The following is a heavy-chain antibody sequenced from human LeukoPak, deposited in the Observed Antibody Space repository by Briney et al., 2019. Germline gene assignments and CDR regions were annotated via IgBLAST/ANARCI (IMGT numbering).Heavy chain of an antibody. CDR3: ARGRVVAATLGDY. Sequence: ASVKVSCKASGYTLSNYGINWVRQAPGQGLEWMGWISDYNGNTNYAQKFQGRVTMTTDTSTRTAYMELRSLRSDDTAVYYCARGRVVAATLGDYWGQGTLVTVSS. D-gene: IGHD2-15*01. CDR2: ISDYNGNT. V-gene: IGHV1-18*01. CDR1: GYTLSNYG. J-gene: IGHJ4*02.